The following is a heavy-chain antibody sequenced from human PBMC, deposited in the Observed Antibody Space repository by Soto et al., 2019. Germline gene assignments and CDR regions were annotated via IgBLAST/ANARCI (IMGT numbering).Heavy chain of an antibody. J-gene: IGHJ4*02. CDR3: AIIVVVPAATRDFDY. D-gene: IGHD2-2*01. V-gene: IGHV1-3*01. CDR2: INAGNGNT. Sequence: ASVKVSCKASGYTFTSYAMHWVRQAPGQRLEWMGWINAGNGNTKYSQKFQGRVTITRDTSASTAYMELSSLRSEDTAVYYCAIIVVVPAATRDFDYWGQGTLVTVS. CDR1: GYTFTSYA.